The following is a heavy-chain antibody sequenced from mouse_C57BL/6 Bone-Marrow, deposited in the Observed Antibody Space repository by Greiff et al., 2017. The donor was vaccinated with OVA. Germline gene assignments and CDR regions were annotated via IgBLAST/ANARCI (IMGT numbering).Heavy chain of an antibody. V-gene: IGHV14-3*01. Sequence: EVQLQQSVAELVRPGASVKLSCTASGFNIKNTYMHWVKQRPEQGLEWIGRIDPANDNTKYAPKFQGKATMTADTSSNTAYLQLSSLSSADPAVYGFARGNVGSSFYAMDYWGQGTSVTVSS. CDR3: ARGNVGSSFYAMDY. CDR1: GFNIKNTY. J-gene: IGHJ4*01. D-gene: IGHD1-1*01. CDR2: IDPANDNT.